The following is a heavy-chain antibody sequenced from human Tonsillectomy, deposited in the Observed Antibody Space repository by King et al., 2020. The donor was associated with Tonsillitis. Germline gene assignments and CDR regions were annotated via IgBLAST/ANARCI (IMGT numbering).Heavy chain of an antibody. V-gene: IGHV3-30*04. CDR2: ISYDGRNK. CDR1: RFTFSSYS. CDR3: AAFDSAGYYGGFDY. D-gene: IGHD3-22*01. J-gene: IGHJ4*02. Sequence: VQLVESGGGVVQPGTSLRLSCAASRFTFSSYSMHWVRQAPGKGLEWVAFISYDGRNKYYADSVKGRFTISRDNSKNTLYLQMNSLRAEDTAVYYCAAFDSAGYYGGFDYWGQGTLVTVSS.